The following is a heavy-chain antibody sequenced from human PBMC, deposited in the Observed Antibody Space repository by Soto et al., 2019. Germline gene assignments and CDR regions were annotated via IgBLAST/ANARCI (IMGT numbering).Heavy chain of an antibody. J-gene: IGHJ6*02. V-gene: IGHV3-48*03. CDR3: ARAGYYDSSGQTYYYYGMDV. D-gene: IGHD3-22*01. CDR1: GFTFSSYE. CDR2: ICSSGSTI. Sequence: GSLRLSCAASGFTFSSYEMNWVRQAPGKGLEWVSYICSSGSTIYYADSVKGRFTISRDNAKNSLYLQMNSLRAEDTAVYYCARAGYYDSSGQTYYYYGMDVWGQGTTVTVS.